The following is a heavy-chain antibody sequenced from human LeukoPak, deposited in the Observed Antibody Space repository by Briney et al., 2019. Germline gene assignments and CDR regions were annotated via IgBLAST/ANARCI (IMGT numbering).Heavy chain of an antibody. V-gene: IGHV3-23*01. CDR3: AKVDLAYCGGDCYLFDY. J-gene: IGHJ4*02. CDR1: GFTFSSYA. D-gene: IGHD2-21*02. CDR2: ISGSGGST. Sequence: GGSLRLSCAASGFTFSSYAMSWVRQAPGKGLEWVSAISGSGGSTYYADSVKGRFTIPRDNSKNTLYLQMNSLRAEDTAVYYCAKVDLAYCGGDCYLFDYWGQGTLVTVSS.